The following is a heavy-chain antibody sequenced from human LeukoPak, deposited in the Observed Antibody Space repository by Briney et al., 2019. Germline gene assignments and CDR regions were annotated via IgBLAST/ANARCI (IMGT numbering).Heavy chain of an antibody. CDR2: ISYDGSNK. D-gene: IGHD6-19*01. CDR1: GFTFSSYA. Sequence: PGGSLRLSCAASGFTFSSYAMHWVRQAPGKGLEWVAVISYDGSNKYYADSVKGRFTISRDNSKNTLYLQINSLRAEDTAVYYCARGTPSSSGWLYYGMDVWGQGTTVTVSS. J-gene: IGHJ6*02. CDR3: ARGTPSSSGWLYYGMDV. V-gene: IGHV3-30-3*01.